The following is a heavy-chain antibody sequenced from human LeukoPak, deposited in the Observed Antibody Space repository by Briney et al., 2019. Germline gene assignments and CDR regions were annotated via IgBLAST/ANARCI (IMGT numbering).Heavy chain of an antibody. V-gene: IGHV3-23*01. CDR1: GFTFSSYA. D-gene: IGHD3-10*01. CDR2: ISGSGGST. CDR3: ARDSFGESLFDY. Sequence: GGSLRLSCAASGFTFSSYAMSWVRQAPGKGLEWVSAISGSGGSTYYADSVKGRFTISRDNSKNTLYLQMNSLRAEDTAVYYCARDSFGESLFDYWGQGTLVTVSS. J-gene: IGHJ4*02.